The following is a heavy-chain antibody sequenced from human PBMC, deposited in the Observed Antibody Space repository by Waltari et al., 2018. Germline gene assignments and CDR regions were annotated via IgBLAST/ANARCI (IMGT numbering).Heavy chain of an antibody. CDR3: ARDGLGCSGGSCYSSYYYYYMDV. V-gene: IGHV4-59*11. CDR2: SDYSGGT. D-gene: IGHD2-15*01. Sequence: QVQLPESGPGLVKPSETLSLPCTVSGGSIRTHSLPWTRKPPGHGLEWIGYSDYSGGTNYNPPLKSRVTIAVDTSKNQFSLKLSSVTAADTAVYYCARDGLGCSGGSCYSSYYYYYMDVWGKGTTVTVSS. J-gene: IGHJ6*03. CDR1: GGSIRTHS.